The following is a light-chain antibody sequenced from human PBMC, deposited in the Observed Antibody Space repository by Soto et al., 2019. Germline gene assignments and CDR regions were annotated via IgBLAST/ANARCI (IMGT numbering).Light chain of an antibody. CDR2: EVN. CDR3: SSYRRSTYV. CDR1: GSDVGRYNY. V-gene: IGLV2-14*01. J-gene: IGLJ1*01. Sequence: QSALTQPASVSGSPGQSITISCTGSGSDVGRYNYVSWYQQHPGKAPQLMIYEVNNRPSGVSNRFSGSKSGNTASLTISGLQAEDAADYYCSSYRRSTYVFGTGTKLTVL.